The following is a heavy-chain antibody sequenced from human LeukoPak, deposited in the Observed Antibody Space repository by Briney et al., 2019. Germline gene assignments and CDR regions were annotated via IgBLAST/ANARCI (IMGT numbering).Heavy chain of an antibody. CDR2: IIPILGMA. CDR1: GGTFSSYA. CDR3: ARAYYGGLAVSGPFDF. Sequence: SVKVSCKASGGTFSSYAISWVRQAPGQGLEWMGRIIPILGMANYAQKFQGRVTITADKSTSTAYMELSSLRSEDTAVYYCARAYYGGLAVSGPFDFWGQGTLVTVSS. D-gene: IGHD6-19*01. J-gene: IGHJ4*02. V-gene: IGHV1-69*04.